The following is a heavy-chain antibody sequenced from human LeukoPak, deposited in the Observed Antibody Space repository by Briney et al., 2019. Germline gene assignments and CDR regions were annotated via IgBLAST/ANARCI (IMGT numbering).Heavy chain of an antibody. CDR3: VREHDWGDFDF. D-gene: IGHD3-9*01. J-gene: IGHJ4*02. V-gene: IGHV4-61*01. CDR2: VSHSGNT. CDR1: GGSVISGSYY. Sequence: SETLSLTCTVSGGSVISGSYYWSWIRQPPGKELEWIGYVSHSGNTNYNPSLKSRVTTSKDTSKNQFSLKLSSVTAADTAVCYCVREHDWGDFDFWGQGTLVTVSS.